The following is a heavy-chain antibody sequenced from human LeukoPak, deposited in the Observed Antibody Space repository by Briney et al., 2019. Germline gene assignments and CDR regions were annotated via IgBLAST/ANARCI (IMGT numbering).Heavy chain of an antibody. CDR1: GYTFTGYY. CDR3: AKVGDSTAWNRGAFHI. J-gene: IGHJ3*02. V-gene: IGHV1-2*02. D-gene: IGHD6-19*01. CDR2: IIPDPGDT. Sequence: GASVKVSCKASGYTFTGYYIHWVRQAPGQGLEWMGFIIPDPGDTNYAQRFQGRVTMTRDTSITTAYMELSRLTSDDTAMYYCAKVGDSTAWNRGAFHIWGQGTMVTVSS.